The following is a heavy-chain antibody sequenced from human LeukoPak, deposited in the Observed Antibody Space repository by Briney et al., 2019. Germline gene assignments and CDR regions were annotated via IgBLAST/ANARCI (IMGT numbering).Heavy chain of an antibody. Sequence: SETLSLTCTVSGGSISSGGYYWSWIRQHPGKGLEWIGYIYYSGSTYYNPSLKSRVTISVDTSKNQFSLKLSSVTAADTAVYYCARVLTVHYYDSSGYYSLFDYWGQGTLVTVSS. J-gene: IGHJ4*02. CDR3: ARVLTVHYYDSSGYYSLFDY. D-gene: IGHD3-22*01. CDR2: IYYSGST. V-gene: IGHV4-31*03. CDR1: GGSISSGGYY.